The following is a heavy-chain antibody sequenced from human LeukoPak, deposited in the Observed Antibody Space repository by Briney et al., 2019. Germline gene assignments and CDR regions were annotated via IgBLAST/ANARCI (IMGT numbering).Heavy chain of an antibody. V-gene: IGHV5-51*01. CDR2: IYPFDSDT. CDR1: GYTFTNYR. CDR3: ARQLCTGGTCYLDF. J-gene: IGHJ4*02. Sequence: GESLKISCKGSGYTFTNYRIVWVRQMPGKGLEWMGIIYPFDSDTRYRPSFQGQVAISADKSISTAYLQWSSLKASDIAMYYCARQLCTGGTCYLDFWGQGTLVTVSS. D-gene: IGHD2-8*02.